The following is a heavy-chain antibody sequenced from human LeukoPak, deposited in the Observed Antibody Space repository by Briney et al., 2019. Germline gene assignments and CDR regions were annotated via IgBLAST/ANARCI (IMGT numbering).Heavy chain of an antibody. V-gene: IGHV4-39*01. CDR2: IYHSGST. CDR1: GGSISNYY. D-gene: IGHD3-10*01. CDR3: ARTRYYYNSRSYGAPYYFDY. Sequence: SETLSLTCTVSGGSISNYYWGWIRQPPGMGLGWIGSIYHSGSTYYNPSLKSRVTISVDTSKNQFSLKLSSVTAADTAVYYCARTRYYYNSRSYGAPYYFDYWGQGTLVTVSS. J-gene: IGHJ4*02.